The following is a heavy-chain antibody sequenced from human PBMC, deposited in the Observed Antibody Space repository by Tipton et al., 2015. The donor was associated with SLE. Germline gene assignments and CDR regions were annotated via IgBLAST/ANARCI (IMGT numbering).Heavy chain of an antibody. CDR1: GGSFSGYY. Sequence: TLSLTCAVYGGSFSGYYWNWIRQPPGKGLEWIGYIYYSGSTNYNPSLKSRVTISVDTSKNQFSLNLSSVTAADTAVYYCARDEYRYDTTGYHLLGHFDFWGQGTLVTVSS. J-gene: IGHJ4*02. D-gene: IGHD3-22*01. V-gene: IGHV4-34*11. CDR2: IYYSGST. CDR3: ARDEYRYDTTGYHLLGHFDF.